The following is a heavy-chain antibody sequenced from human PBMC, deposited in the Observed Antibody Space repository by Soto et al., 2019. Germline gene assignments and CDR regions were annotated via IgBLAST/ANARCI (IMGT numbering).Heavy chain of an antibody. CDR1: GFTFSSQW. V-gene: IGHV3-74*01. J-gene: IGHJ4*02. CDR2: INSDGTST. D-gene: IGHD2-21*02. Sequence: EVHLVESGGDLVQPGGSLRLSCVASGFTFSSQWMHWVRHAPGKGLVWVSRINSDGTSTGYADSVRGRFTISRDNAKNTLYLQMNSLRAEDTAVYYCVRDTWVTRFDYWGQGTLVTVSS. CDR3: VRDTWVTRFDY.